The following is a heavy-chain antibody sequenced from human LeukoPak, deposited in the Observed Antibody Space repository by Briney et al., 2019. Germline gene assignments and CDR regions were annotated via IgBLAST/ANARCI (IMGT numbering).Heavy chain of an antibody. J-gene: IGHJ4*02. CDR1: GFTFSSYG. Sequence: RSXRLSCAACGFTFSSYGMHWVRQAPGKGLEGVAVISYGRSNKDYADSVKGRFTISRDNSKTTLYLQMNSLRAEDTAVYYCAKDRGYGSGSYLVNNWGQGTLVTVSS. D-gene: IGHD3-10*01. V-gene: IGHV3-30*18. CDR3: AKDRGYGSGSYLVNN. CDR2: ISYGRSNK.